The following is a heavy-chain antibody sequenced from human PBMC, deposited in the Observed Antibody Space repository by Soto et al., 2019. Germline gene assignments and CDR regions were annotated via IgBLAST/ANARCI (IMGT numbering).Heavy chain of an antibody. CDR2: INSDGSST. D-gene: IGHD6-6*01. CDR3: ARGSSSHYPDYYGMDV. V-gene: IGHV3-74*01. CDR1: GFTFSSYW. J-gene: IGHJ6*02. Sequence: GGSLRLSCAASGFTFSSYWMHWVRQAPGKGLVWVSRINSDGSSTSYADSVKGRFTISRDNAKNTLYLQMNSLRADDTAVYYCARGSSSHYPDYYGMDVWGQGTTVTVSS.